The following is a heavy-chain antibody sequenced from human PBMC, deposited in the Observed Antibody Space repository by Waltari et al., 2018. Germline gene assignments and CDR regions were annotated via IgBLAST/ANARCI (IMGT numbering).Heavy chain of an antibody. J-gene: IGHJ4*02. Sequence: EVQLVESGGGLVKPGGSLRLSCAASGFTFSNAWMSWVRQAPGKGLGWGGRIKSKTDGGTTDYAAPVKGRFTISRDDSKNTRYLQMNSLKTEDTAVYYCTTTSFVEQQLVLGWDYWGQGTLVTVSS. V-gene: IGHV3-15*01. CDR2: IKSKTDGGTT. CDR3: TTTSFVEQQLVLGWDY. CDR1: GFTFSNAW. D-gene: IGHD6-13*01.